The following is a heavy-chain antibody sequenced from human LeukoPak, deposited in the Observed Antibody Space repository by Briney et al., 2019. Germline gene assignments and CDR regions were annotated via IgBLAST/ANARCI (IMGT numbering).Heavy chain of an antibody. CDR3: ARAYLTPYYYYGMDV. V-gene: IGHV1-2*02. Sequence: ASVKVSCKASGYTFTGYYMHWVRQAPGQGLEWMGWINPNRGGTNYAQKFQGRVTMTRDTSISTAYMELSRLRSDDTAVYYCARAYLTPYYYYGMDVWGQGTTVTVSS. J-gene: IGHJ6*02. CDR1: GYTFTGYY. D-gene: IGHD2/OR15-2a*01. CDR2: INPNRGGT.